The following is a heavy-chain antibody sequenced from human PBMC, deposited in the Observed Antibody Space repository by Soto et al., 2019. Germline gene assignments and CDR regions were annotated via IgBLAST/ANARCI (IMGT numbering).Heavy chain of an antibody. CDR3: ARQRTSVVTQAYFDS. J-gene: IGHJ4*02. V-gene: IGHV4-39*01. D-gene: IGHD2-21*02. Sequence: ETLSLNCSVTGDSINNRSYYWGWIRQPPGKGLEWIGSIYYSGSTYNNPSPKSRVSMSVDTSKNQFSLKLRSVTAADTALYYCARQRTSVVTQAYFDSWGQGSLVTVSS. CDR2: IYYSGST. CDR1: GDSINNRSYY.